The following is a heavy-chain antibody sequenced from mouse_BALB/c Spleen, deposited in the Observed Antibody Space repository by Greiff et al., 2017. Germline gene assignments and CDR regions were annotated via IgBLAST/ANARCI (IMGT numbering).Heavy chain of an antibody. D-gene: IGHD1-1*01. J-gene: IGHJ4*01. CDR1: GYAFTNYL. V-gene: IGHV1-54*01. Sequence: QVQLQQSGAELVRPGTSVKVSCKASGYAFTNYLIEWVKQRPGQGLEWIGVINPGSGGTNYNEKFKGKATLTADKSSSTAYMQLSSLTSDDSAVYFCARYYGRSSGYAMDYWGQGTSVTVSS. CDR3: ARYYGRSSGYAMDY. CDR2: INPGSGGT.